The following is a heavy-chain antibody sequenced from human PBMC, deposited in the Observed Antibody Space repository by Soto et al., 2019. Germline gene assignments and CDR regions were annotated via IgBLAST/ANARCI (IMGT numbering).Heavy chain of an antibody. V-gene: IGHV1-18*04. CDR3: AGDLSLIYGSDKCFDY. D-gene: IGHD5-12*01. CDR1: GYTFTSYG. Sequence: ASVKVSCKASGYTFTSYGISWVRQAPGQGLEWMGWISAYNGNTNYAQKLQGRVTMTTDTSTGTAYMELRSLRSDDTAVYYCAGDLSLIYGSDKCFDYWGQGTLVTVPS. CDR2: ISAYNGNT. J-gene: IGHJ4*02.